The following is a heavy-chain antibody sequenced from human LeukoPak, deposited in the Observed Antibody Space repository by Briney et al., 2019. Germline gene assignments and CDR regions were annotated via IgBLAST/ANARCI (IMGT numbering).Heavy chain of an antibody. J-gene: IGHJ5*02. CDR3: AKGSGINHYHWIDP. CDR1: GFTFSIYS. V-gene: IGHV3-23*01. CDR2: ISGGGGST. Sequence: GGSLRLSCAASGFTFSIYSMNWVRQAPGKGLEWVSGISGGGGSTYYADSVKGRFTISRDNSKNTLYLQMDSLRAEDTALYYCAKGSGINHYHWIDPWGQGTLVTVSS. D-gene: IGHD1-14*01.